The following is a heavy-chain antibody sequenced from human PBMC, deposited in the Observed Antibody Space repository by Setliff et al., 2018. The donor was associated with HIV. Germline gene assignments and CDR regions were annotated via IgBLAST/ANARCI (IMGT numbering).Heavy chain of an antibody. CDR2: INHSGST. J-gene: IGHJ3*02. V-gene: IGHV4-34*01. D-gene: IGHD1-26*01. Sequence: SETLSLTCAVYGGSFSGYYWSWIRQPPGKGLEWNGEINHSGSTNYNPSLKSRVTISVDTSKNQFSLKLSSVTAADTAVYYCARRRWELLKRGAAFDIWGQGTMVTVSS. CDR3: ARRRWELLKRGAAFDI. CDR1: GGSFSGYY.